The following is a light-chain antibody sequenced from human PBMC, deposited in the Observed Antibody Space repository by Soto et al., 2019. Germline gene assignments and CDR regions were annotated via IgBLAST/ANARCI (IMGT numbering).Light chain of an antibody. J-gene: IGLJ1*01. Sequence: SVLTQPRSVSGSPGQSVTISCTRTSINLGDYNYVSWYQQHPGKAPRLMIFDVTERPSGVPDRFSGSKSGNTASLTISGLRAEDEADYYCCSYAGNYVFGTGTKVTVL. CDR2: DVT. CDR3: CSYAGNYV. V-gene: IGLV2-11*01. CDR1: SINLGDYNY.